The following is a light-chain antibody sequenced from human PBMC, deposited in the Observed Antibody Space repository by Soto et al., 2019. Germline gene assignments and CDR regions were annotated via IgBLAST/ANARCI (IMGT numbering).Light chain of an antibody. Sequence: QSALTQPASVSGSPGQSITISFTGTSSEVGGYDYVSWYQQHPLKAPKLIIYEVTNRPSGVSSRFSGSKSGNTASLTISGLQAEDEADYYCCSYTGSSGDVFGTGTKLTVL. CDR2: EVT. J-gene: IGLJ1*01. CDR3: CSYTGSSGDV. V-gene: IGLV2-14*01. CDR1: SSEVGGYDY.